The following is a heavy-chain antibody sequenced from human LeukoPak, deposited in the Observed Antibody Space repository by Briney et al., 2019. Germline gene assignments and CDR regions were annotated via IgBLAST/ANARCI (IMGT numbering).Heavy chain of an antibody. Sequence: GGSLRLSCVASGFTFSNNAMSWVRQAPGKGLEWVSGIRGSGGNTYYADSVKGRFTISRDNSKNTLFLQMNGLRAEDTAVYYCAKDLFDYGGNSAPPYYFDYWGQGALVTVSS. CDR2: IRGSGGNT. CDR1: GFTFSNNA. CDR3: AKDLFDYGGNSAPPYYFDY. J-gene: IGHJ4*02. V-gene: IGHV3-23*01. D-gene: IGHD4-23*01.